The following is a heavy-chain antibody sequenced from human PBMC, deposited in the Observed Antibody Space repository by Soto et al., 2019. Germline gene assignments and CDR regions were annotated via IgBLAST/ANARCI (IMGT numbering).Heavy chain of an antibody. V-gene: IGHV1-58*01. J-gene: IGHJ6*02. CDR1: GFTFTSSA. CDR3: ALTYIAVAGTSYYYGMDV. CDR2: IVVGSVNT. D-gene: IGHD6-19*01. Sequence: SVKVSCKASGFTFTSSAVQWVRQARGQRLEWIGWIVVGSVNTNYAQKFQERVTITRDMCTSTAYMELSSLRSEDTAVYYCALTYIAVAGTSYYYGMDVRGQGTTVTVSS.